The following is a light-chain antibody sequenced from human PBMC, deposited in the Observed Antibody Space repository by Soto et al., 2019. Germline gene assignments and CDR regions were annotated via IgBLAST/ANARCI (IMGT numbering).Light chain of an antibody. V-gene: IGLV1-47*01. CDR2: RNN. J-gene: IGLJ3*02. Sequence: QSVLTQPPSASGTPGQRVNISCSGSSSNIGSNYVYWYRQFPGTAPKLLIQRNNQRPSGVPARFSGSKSGTSASLAITGLQAEDEADYYCHSYDRTLSGSVFGGGTKVTVL. CDR3: HSYDRTLSGSV. CDR1: SSNIGSNY.